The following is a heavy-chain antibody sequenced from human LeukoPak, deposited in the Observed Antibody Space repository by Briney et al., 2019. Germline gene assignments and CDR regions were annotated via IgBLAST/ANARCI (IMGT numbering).Heavy chain of an antibody. V-gene: IGHV3-23*01. CDR2: ISGSGGST. CDR1: GFTFSDYA. Sequence: GGSLRLSCAASGFTFSDYAMSWVRQAPGKGLEWVSAISGSGGSTYYADSVKGRFTISRDNSKNTLYLQMNSLRAEDTAVYYCAKGIEAYCGGDCYSPFDYWGQGTLVTVSS. D-gene: IGHD2-21*02. J-gene: IGHJ4*02. CDR3: AKGIEAYCGGDCYSPFDY.